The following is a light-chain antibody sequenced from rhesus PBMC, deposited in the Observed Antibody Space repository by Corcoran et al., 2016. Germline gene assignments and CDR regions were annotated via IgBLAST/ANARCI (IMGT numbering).Light chain of an antibody. CDR1: QGISDY. CDR2: AAS. CDR3: LQGYSTPFT. V-gene: IGKV1-36*02. J-gene: IGKJ3*01. Sequence: DIQMTQSPSSLSASVGDRVTITCRASQGISDYLSWYQQKPGKAAKGLIYAASSLESGVPSRFSGSGSGTEFPLTISSLQPEDFAAYYCLQGYSTPFTFGPGTKLDIK.